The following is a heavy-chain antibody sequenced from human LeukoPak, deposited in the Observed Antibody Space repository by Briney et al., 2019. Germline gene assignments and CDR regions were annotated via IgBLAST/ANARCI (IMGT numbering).Heavy chain of an antibody. J-gene: IGHJ4*02. D-gene: IGHD6-19*01. V-gene: IGHV4-59*01. CDR1: DDSISDYY. CDR3: ARETTLTGYSSGLGFNY. Sequence: SETLSLTCTVSDDSISDYYRGWIRQPPGKGLEWIGHIYDSGTTNYNPSLKSRVTMSVDSSKNQFSLKLTSVTAADTAVYYCARETTLTGYSSGLGFNYWGQGTLVTVSS. CDR2: IYDSGTT.